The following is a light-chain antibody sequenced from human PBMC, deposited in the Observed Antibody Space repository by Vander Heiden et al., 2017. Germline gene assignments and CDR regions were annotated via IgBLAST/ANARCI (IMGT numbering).Light chain of an antibody. V-gene: IGLV3-19*01. CDR3: NSRDSSGNHVV. Sequence: SSELPQDPAVSVALGQTVRITCQGDSLRSYYASWYPQKPGQAPVLVIYGKNNRPSGIPDRFSGSSSGNTASLTITGAQAEDEADYYGNSRDSSGNHVVFGGGTKLTVL. CDR2: GKN. J-gene: IGLJ2*01. CDR1: SLRSYY.